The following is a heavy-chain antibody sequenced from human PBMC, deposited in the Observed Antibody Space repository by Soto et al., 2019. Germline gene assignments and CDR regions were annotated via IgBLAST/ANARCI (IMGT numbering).Heavy chain of an antibody. CDR1: GFTFSSYG. CDR2: ISYDGSNK. J-gene: IGHJ4*02. D-gene: IGHD6-19*01. Sequence: QVQLVESGGGVVQPGRSLRLSCAASGFTFSSYGMHWVRQAPGKGLEWVAVISYDGSNKYYADSVKGRFTISRDNSKNTLYLQMNSLRAEDTAVYYCAKDRVAVAGRGSLGYWGQGTLVTVSS. V-gene: IGHV3-30*18. CDR3: AKDRVAVAGRGSLGY.